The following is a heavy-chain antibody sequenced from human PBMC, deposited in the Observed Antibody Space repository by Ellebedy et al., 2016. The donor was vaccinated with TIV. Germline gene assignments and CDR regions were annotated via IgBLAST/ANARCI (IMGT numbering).Heavy chain of an antibody. V-gene: IGHV3-23*01. J-gene: IGHJ6*02. CDR2: ISGGGGST. CDR3: AKDFGGHITLAGYYYSGMDV. CDR1: GFAFSTYA. D-gene: IGHD1-14*01. Sequence: GESLKISXTASGFAFSTYAMSWVRQAPGKGLEWVSGISGGGGSTYYADSVKGRFTISRDDSKNTLYLQMISLRPEDTAVYYCAKDFGGHITLAGYYYSGMDVWGHGTTVSVSS.